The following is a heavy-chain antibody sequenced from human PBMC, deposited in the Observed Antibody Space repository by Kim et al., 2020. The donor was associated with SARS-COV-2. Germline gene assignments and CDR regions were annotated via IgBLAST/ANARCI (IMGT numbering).Heavy chain of an antibody. D-gene: IGHD6-13*01. CDR2: INPSDGST. V-gene: IGHV1-46*01. Sequence: ASVKVSCKASGYTFTSYYMHWVRQAPGQGVEWMGIINPSDGSTSYAQKYQGRVTMTRDTSTSTDYMELSSLRSEDTAVYYCARDGYSTLGYWGQGTLVTVSS. CDR1: GYTFTSYY. J-gene: IGHJ4*02. CDR3: ARDGYSTLGY.